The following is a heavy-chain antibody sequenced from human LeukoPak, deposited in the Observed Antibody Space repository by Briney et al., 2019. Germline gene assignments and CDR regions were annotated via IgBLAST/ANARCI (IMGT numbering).Heavy chain of an antibody. CDR1: GGTFSSYA. Sequence: ASVKVSCKASGGTFSSYAISWVRQAPGQGLEWMGWINPNSGGTNYAQKFQGRVTMTRDTSISTAYMELSRLRSDDTAVYYCATPVRGYSYGLYYWGQGTLVTVSS. J-gene: IGHJ4*02. CDR2: INPNSGGT. CDR3: ATPVRGYSYGLYY. V-gene: IGHV1-2*02. D-gene: IGHD5-18*01.